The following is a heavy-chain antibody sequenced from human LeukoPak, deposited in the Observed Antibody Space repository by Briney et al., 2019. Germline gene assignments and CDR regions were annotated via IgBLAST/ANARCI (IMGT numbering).Heavy chain of an antibody. V-gene: IGHV3-53*01. CDR1: GFTVSSNY. J-gene: IGHJ4*02. D-gene: IGHD5-24*01. Sequence: PGGSLRLSCAASGFTVSSNYMSWVRQAPGKGLEWVSVIYSGGSTYYADSVRGRFTISRDNSKNTLYLQMNSLRAEDTAVYYCARERWLLGPFDYWGQGTLVTVSS. CDR2: IYSGGST. CDR3: ARERWLLGPFDY.